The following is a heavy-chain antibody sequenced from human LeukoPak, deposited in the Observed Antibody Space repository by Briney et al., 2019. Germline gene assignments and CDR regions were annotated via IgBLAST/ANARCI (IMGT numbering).Heavy chain of an antibody. V-gene: IGHV3-66*01. CDR1: GFTVSSNY. D-gene: IGHD3-9*01. CDR3: ARVEDYDILTGFDY. Sequence: GGSLRLSCAASGFTVSSNYMSWVRQAPGKGLEWVSVIYSGGSTYYADSVKGRFTISRDNSKNTLYLQMNSLRAEDTAVYYCARVEDYDILTGFDYWGQGTLVTVSS. CDR2: IYSGGST. J-gene: IGHJ4*02.